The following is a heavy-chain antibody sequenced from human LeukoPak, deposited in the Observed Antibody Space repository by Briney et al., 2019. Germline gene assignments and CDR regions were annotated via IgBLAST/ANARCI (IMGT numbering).Heavy chain of an antibody. Sequence: SGTLSLTCTISGGSISSYDWNWIRQPRGKGLEWIGYIYNTGSTSNNPSLKSRVTISVDTSKKHFSLRLSSVTAADTAVYYCARETPYGSGSYPFDYWGQGILVTVSS. CDR2: IYNTGST. J-gene: IGHJ4*02. CDR3: ARETPYGSGSYPFDY. D-gene: IGHD3-10*01. CDR1: GGSISSYD. V-gene: IGHV4-59*01.